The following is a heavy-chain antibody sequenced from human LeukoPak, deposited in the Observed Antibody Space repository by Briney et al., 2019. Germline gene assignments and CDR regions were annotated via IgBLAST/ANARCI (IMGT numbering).Heavy chain of an antibody. J-gene: IGHJ4*02. D-gene: IGHD3-22*01. CDR2: IYYSGST. CDR3: AGASYDSSGVH. V-gene: IGHV4-59*01. Sequence: SETLSLTCTVSGGSISSYYWSWIRQPPGKGLEWIGYIYYSGSTNYNPSLKSRVTISVDTSKNQFSPKLSSVTAADTAVYYCAGASYDSSGVHWGQGTLVTVSS. CDR1: GGSISSYY.